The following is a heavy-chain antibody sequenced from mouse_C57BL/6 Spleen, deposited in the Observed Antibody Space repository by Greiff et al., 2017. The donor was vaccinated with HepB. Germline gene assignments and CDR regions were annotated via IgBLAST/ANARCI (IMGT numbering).Heavy chain of an antibody. V-gene: IGHV1-53*01. D-gene: IGHD1-1*01. CDR2: INPSNGGT. J-gene: IGHJ4*01. Sequence: VQLQQPGTELVKPGASVKLSCKASGYTFTSYWMHWVKQRPGQGLEWIGNINPSNGGTNYNEKFKSKATLTVDKSSSTAYMQLSSLTSEDSAVYYCARGGGSLRRAMDYWGQGTSVTVSS. CDR1: GYTFTSYW. CDR3: ARGGGSLRRAMDY.